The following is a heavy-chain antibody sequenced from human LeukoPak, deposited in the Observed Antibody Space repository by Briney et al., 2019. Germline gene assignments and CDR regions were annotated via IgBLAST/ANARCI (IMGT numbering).Heavy chain of an antibody. D-gene: IGHD3-10*01. J-gene: IGHJ3*02. CDR1: GYTFTSYA. V-gene: IGHV1-3*01. CDR3: ARDPLWFGESQDAFDI. Sequence: ASVKVSCKASGYTFTSYAMHWVRQAPGQRLEWMGWINAGNGNTKYSQKFQGRVTTTRDTSASTAYMELSSLRSEDTAVYYCARDPLWFGESQDAFDIWGQGTMVTVSS. CDR2: INAGNGNT.